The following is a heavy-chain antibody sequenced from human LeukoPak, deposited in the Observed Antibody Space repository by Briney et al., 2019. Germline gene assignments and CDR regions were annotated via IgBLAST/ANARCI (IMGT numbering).Heavy chain of an antibody. CDR2: ISGSGGST. Sequence: GGSLRLSCAASGFTFSSYWMSWVRQAPGKGLEWVSAISGSGGSTYYADSVKGRFTISRDNSKNTLYLQMNSLRAEDTAVYYCAKASPSYDILTGSLDYWGQGTLVTVSS. J-gene: IGHJ4*02. CDR1: GFTFSSYW. D-gene: IGHD3-9*01. V-gene: IGHV3-23*01. CDR3: AKASPSYDILTGSLDY.